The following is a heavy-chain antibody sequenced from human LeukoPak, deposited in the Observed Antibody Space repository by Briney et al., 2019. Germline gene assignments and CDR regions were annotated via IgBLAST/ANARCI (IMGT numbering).Heavy chain of an antibody. D-gene: IGHD3-10*01. CDR1: GGSFSGYY. Sequence: PSETLSLTCAVYGGSFSGYYWSWIRQPPGKGLEWIGEINHSGSTNYNPSLKSRVTISVDTSKNQFSLKLSSVTAADTAVYYCARAVMVRGVIITPYWGQGTLVTVSS. CDR2: INHSGST. CDR3: ARAVMVRGVIITPY. J-gene: IGHJ4*02. V-gene: IGHV4-34*01.